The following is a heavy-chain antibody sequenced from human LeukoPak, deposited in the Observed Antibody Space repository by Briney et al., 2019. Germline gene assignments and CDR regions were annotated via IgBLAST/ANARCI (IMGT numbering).Heavy chain of an antibody. CDR2: IRYDGSRK. D-gene: IGHD4/OR15-4a*01. Sequence: TGGSLRLSCAASGFIFSSYGMHWVRQAPDKGLEWVAFIRYDGSRKYYADSVKGRFTISRDNSENTLYLQMNSLRAEDTAMYYCARVSLNMVNDAFDIWGQGTMVSVSS. V-gene: IGHV3-30*02. J-gene: IGHJ3*02. CDR3: ARVSLNMVNDAFDI. CDR1: GFIFSSYG.